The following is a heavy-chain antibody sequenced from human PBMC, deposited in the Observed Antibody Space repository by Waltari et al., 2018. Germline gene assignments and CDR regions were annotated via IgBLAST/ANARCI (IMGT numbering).Heavy chain of an antibody. CDR1: GFTFSSYG. Sequence: QVQLVESGGGVVQPGGSLRLYCAASGFTFSSYGLHWVRQAPGKGLEWVACIRYDGSNKYYADSVKGRFTISRDNSKNTLYLQMNSLRAEDTAVYYCAGGYSGSYYSFSDDYWGQGTLVTVSS. V-gene: IGHV3-30*02. D-gene: IGHD1-26*01. J-gene: IGHJ4*02. CDR3: AGGYSGSYYSFSDDY. CDR2: IRYDGSNK.